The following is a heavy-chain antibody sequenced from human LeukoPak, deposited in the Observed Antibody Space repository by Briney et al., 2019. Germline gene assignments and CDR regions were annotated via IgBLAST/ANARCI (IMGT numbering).Heavy chain of an antibody. D-gene: IGHD2-2*01. CDR3: ARSGCSSTSCYQADY. CDR2: IYTSGNT. J-gene: IGHJ4*02. Sequence: KASETLSPTCTVSGGSISSGSYYWNWIRQPAGKGLEWIGRIYTSGNTNYNPSLKSRVTISVDTSKNQFSLKLSSVTAADTAVYYCARSGCSSTSCYQADYWGQGTLVTVSS. CDR1: GGSISSGSYY. V-gene: IGHV4-61*02.